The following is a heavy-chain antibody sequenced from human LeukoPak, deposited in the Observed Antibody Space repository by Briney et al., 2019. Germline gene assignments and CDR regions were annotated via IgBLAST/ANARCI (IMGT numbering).Heavy chain of an antibody. V-gene: IGHV3-66*01. CDR2: IYSGGST. J-gene: IGHJ4*02. D-gene: IGHD3-22*01. CDR3: ARVRYYDSSGYYYDY. CDR1: GFTVSSNY. Sequence: PGGSLRLSCAASGFTVSSNYMSWVRQAPGKGLEWVSVIYSGGSTYYADSVKGRFTISRENAKNSLYLQMNSLRAGDTAVYYCARVRYYDSSGYYYDYWGQGTLVTVSS.